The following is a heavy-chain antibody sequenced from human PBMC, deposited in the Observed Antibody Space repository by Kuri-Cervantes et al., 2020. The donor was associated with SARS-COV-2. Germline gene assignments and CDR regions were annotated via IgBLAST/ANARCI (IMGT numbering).Heavy chain of an antibody. V-gene: IGHV4-38-2*02. CDR3: ARDNYDFWSGASLPGY. D-gene: IGHD3-3*01. CDR2: IYHSGST. CDR1: GYSISSGYY. Sequence: SETVSLTCTVSGYSISSGYYWGWIRQPPGKGLEWIGSIYHSGSTYYNPSLKSRVTISVDTSKNQFSLKLSSVTAADTAVYYCARDNYDFWSGASLPGYWGQGTLVTVSS. J-gene: IGHJ4*02.